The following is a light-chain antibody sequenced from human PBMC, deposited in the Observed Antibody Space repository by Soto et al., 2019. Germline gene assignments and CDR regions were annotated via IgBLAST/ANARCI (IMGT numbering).Light chain of an antibody. CDR3: QQYNSYRT. CDR1: QSFVSG. V-gene: IGKV1-5*03. CDR2: KAS. J-gene: IGKJ1*01. Sequence: DIQMTQSPSTLSASVGDRVTITCGASQSFVSGLACYQQKQGKAPKLLIYKASSLESGVPSRFSGSGSGTEFTLTISSLQPDDFATYYCQQYNSYRTFGQGTKVEIK.